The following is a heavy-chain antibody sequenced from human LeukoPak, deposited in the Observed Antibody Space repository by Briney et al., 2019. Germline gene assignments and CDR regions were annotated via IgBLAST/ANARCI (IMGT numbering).Heavy chain of an antibody. CDR1: GGSISSSSYY. Sequence: PSETLSLTCTVSGGSISSSSYYWGWIRQPPGKGLEWIGSIYYSGSTYYNPSLKSRVTISVDRSKNQFSLKLSSVTAADTAVYYCARLDYYDSTREAYFDSWGQGTLVTVSS. J-gene: IGHJ4*02. V-gene: IGHV4-39*07. CDR3: ARLDYYDSTREAYFDS. D-gene: IGHD3-22*01. CDR2: IYYSGST.